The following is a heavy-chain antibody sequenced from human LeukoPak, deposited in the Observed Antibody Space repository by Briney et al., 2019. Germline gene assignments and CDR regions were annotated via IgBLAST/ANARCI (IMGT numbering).Heavy chain of an antibody. V-gene: IGHV4-4*07. CDR3: ARVLTAAGLDF. CDR1: GGSITSYY. Sequence: PSETLSLTCGVSGGSITSYYWNWNRQPAGKGLEWIGRIYSNGSTNYNPSLRSRVTMSVDTSKNEFSLRLNSVTAADAAFYYCARVLTAAGLDFWGQGILVTISS. CDR2: IYSNGST. D-gene: IGHD6-25*01. J-gene: IGHJ4*02.